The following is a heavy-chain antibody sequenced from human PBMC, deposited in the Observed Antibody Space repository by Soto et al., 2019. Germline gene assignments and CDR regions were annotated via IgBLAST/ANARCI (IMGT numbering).Heavy chain of an antibody. V-gene: IGHV3-30*18. J-gene: IGHJ3*02. Sequence: GGSLRLSCAASGFTFSSYGMHWVRQAPCKGLEWVAVISYDGTNNYYTESVKGRFTISRDNSKNTLFLQMNSLRAEDTAVYFCAKGDCSGGSCYFSAFDIWGKGPMVTVSS. CDR1: GFTFSSYG. CDR2: ISYDGTNN. CDR3: AKGDCSGGSCYFSAFDI. D-gene: IGHD2-15*01.